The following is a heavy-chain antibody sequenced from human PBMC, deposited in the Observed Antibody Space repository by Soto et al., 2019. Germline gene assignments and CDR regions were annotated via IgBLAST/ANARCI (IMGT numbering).Heavy chain of an antibody. Sequence: QVQLVQSGAEVKKPGASVKVSCKASGYTFSIYGISWVRQAPGQGLEWMGWISGYNGNTRYAQKVQDRVTVTIDTAPSSTSMELRSMLSDDPAIYSCVRDVSVGTDPWFLDLWGRGTLVTVAS. CDR1: GYTFSIYG. D-gene: IGHD1-26*01. CDR3: VRDVSVGTDPWFLDL. V-gene: IGHV1-18*01. CDR2: ISGYNGNT. J-gene: IGHJ2*01.